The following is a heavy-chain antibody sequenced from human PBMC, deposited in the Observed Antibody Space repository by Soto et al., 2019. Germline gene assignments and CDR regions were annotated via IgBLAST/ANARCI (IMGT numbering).Heavy chain of an antibody. Sequence: PSQTLSLTCAISGDSVSSNSAAWNWIRQSPSRGLEWLGRTYYRSKWYNDYAVSVKSRIRINPDTSKNQFSLQLNSVSPEDTAVYYCARAIVAAEKNWFDPWGQGTLVTVSS. CDR2: TYYRSKWYN. J-gene: IGHJ5*02. CDR3: ARAIVAAEKNWFDP. V-gene: IGHV6-1*01. CDR1: GDSVSSNSAA. D-gene: IGHD5-12*01.